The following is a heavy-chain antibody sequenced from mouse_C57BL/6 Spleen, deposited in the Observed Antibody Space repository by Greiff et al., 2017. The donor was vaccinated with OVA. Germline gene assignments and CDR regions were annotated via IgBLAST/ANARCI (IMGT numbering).Heavy chain of an antibody. V-gene: IGHV1-55*01. CDR2: IYPGSGST. Sequence: QVQLQQSGAELVKPGASVKMSCKASGYTFPSYWITWVKQRPGQGLEWIGDIYPGSGSTNYNEKFKSKATLTVDTSSSTAYMQLSSLTSEDSAVYYGARGYDVYYGVAYWGQGTLVTVSA. CDR3: ARGYDVYYGVAY. J-gene: IGHJ3*01. CDR1: GYTFPSYW. D-gene: IGHD2-3*01.